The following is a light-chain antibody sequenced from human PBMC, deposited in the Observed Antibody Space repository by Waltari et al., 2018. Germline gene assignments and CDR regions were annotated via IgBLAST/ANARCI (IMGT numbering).Light chain of an antibody. CDR1: QGVSSH. CDR3: LQRTSWPLT. V-gene: IGKV3-11*01. Sequence: EIVVTQSPATLLLSPAERDTLSCRASQGVSSHLDWFQQKPGQAPRLLIYGASNRATGIPARFSGSGSGTDFTLSISSLEPEDFVVYYCLQRTSWPLTFGGGTKVEIK. J-gene: IGKJ4*01. CDR2: GAS.